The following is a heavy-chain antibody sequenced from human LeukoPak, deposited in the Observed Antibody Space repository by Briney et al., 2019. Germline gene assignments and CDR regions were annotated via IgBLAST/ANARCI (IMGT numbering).Heavy chain of an antibody. Sequence: SESVSLTCTVSGGSITGYHWSWTRQPPGKGLEWIGYIYSNEATQYKPSLKSRVTISADTSKNQFSLKLTSVSAADTAIYYCARRNDFDIWGQEKIVTVSS. CDR3: ARRNDFDI. V-gene: IGHV4-4*08. CDR1: GGSITGYH. J-gene: IGHJ3*02. CDR2: IYSNEAT.